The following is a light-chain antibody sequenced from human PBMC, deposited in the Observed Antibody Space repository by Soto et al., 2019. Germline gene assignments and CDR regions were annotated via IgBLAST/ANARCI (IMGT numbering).Light chain of an antibody. J-gene: IGKJ5*01. V-gene: IGKV3-20*01. CDR1: QSVGNNY. CDR2: EAS. Sequence: EIVLTQSPGTLSLSPGEGATLSCRASQSVGNNYVAWFQQKPGQAPRVLIYEASKRASGIPDRFSGSGSGTDFTLTISRLEPGDYALFYCQQYFIAPITFGQGTRLEI. CDR3: QQYFIAPIT.